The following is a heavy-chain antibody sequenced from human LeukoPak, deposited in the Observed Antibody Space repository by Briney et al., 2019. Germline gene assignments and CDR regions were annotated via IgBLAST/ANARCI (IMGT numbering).Heavy chain of an antibody. Sequence: GGSLRLSCAASGLTVYSMHWVRQAPGKAMEGVCSISSSSNYIYCPDSVKGRFTISRDNSKNSLYLQMNSLRTEDTALYYCAKGNAYSDYYMDVWGKGTTVTVSS. V-gene: IGHV3-21*04. D-gene: IGHD1-1*01. CDR2: ISSSSNYI. J-gene: IGHJ6*03. CDR1: GLTVYS. CDR3: AKGNAYSDYYMDV.